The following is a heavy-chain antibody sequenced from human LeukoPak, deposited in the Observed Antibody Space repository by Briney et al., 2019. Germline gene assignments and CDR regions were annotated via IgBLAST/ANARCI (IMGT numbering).Heavy chain of an antibody. Sequence: SCKASGGTFSGYGIHWVRQAPGKGLEWVAVISYDGSNKYYADSVKGRFTISRDNSKNTLYLQMNSLRAEDTAVYYCARAYGDYPLTWFDYWGQGTLVTGS. CDR3: ARAYGDYPLTWFDY. J-gene: IGHJ4*02. CDR2: ISYDGSNK. CDR1: GGTFSGYG. D-gene: IGHD4-17*01. V-gene: IGHV3-30*19.